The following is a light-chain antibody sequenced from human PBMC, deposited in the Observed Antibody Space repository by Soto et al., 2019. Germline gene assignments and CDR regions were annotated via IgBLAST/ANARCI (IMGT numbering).Light chain of an antibody. CDR2: SAS. CDR1: QGISTD. V-gene: IGKV1-17*03. J-gene: IGKJ1*01. Sequence: DIQMTQSPSAMSASVGDRVTITCRASQGISTDLAWFQQKPGKVPKRLLFSASGLQSGVPTRFSGSGAGTEFTLSVTSLQPEDCATYYLLQYNNYPLTCGQGTKVEVK. CDR3: LQYNNYPLT.